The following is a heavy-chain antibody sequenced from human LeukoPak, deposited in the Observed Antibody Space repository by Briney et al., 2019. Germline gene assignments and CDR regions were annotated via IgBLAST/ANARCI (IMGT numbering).Heavy chain of an antibody. V-gene: IGHV3-30*02. J-gene: IGHJ4*02. Sequence: PGGSLRLSCAASGFRFNDYGMHWIRQAPGKGLEWVAFIRFDGGVSGDYYGKSVKGRFTISRDNSKDTLYLQMNSLRPEDSAVYYCARDPRLRLGELSSPPFDYWGQGTLVTVSS. CDR3: ARDPRLRLGELSSPPFDY. D-gene: IGHD3-16*02. CDR2: IRFDGGVSGD. CDR1: GFRFNDYG.